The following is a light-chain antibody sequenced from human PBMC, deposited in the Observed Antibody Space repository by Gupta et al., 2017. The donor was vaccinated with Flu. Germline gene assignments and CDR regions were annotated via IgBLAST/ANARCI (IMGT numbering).Light chain of an antibody. CDR2: DAS. CDR1: QSVSNF. J-gene: IGKJ4*01. V-gene: IGKV3-11*01. Sequence: EIVLTQSPATLSLSPGERASLSCRASQSVSNFLAWYQHKPGQVPRLLIYDASNRATGIPARFSGSGSGTDFTLTISSLEPEDSAVYYCQQRRDLLTFGGGTRVQIK. CDR3: QQRRDLLT.